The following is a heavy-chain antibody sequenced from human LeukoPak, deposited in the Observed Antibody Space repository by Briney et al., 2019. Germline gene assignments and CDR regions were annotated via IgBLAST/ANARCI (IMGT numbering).Heavy chain of an antibody. CDR2: IYSSGST. Sequence: SQTLSLTCTVSGGSISSGSYYWGWIRQPAGKGLEWIGRIYSSGSTNYNPSLKSRVTMSVDTSRNQFSLNLTSVTAADTAIYYCARDLLHRGYAFDIWGQGTMVTVSS. J-gene: IGHJ3*02. CDR3: ARDLLHRGYAFDI. CDR1: GGSISSGSYY. V-gene: IGHV4-61*02. D-gene: IGHD5-12*01.